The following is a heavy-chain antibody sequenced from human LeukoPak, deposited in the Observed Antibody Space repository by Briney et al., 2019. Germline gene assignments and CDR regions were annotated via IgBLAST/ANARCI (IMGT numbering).Heavy chain of an antibody. CDR3: AKDHALLWFGEFGV. CDR2: ISGSGGST. Sequence: GGSLRLSCAASGFTFGSYAMSWVRQAPGKGLEWVSAISGSGGSTYYADSVKGRFTISRDNSKNTLYLQMNSLRAEDTAVYYCAKDHALLWFGEFGVWGQGTLVTVSS. CDR1: GFTFGSYA. V-gene: IGHV3-23*01. J-gene: IGHJ4*02. D-gene: IGHD3-10*01.